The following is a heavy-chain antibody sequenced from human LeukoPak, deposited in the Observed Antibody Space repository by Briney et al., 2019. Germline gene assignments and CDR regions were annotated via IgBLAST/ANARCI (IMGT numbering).Heavy chain of an antibody. D-gene: IGHD6-13*01. CDR2: IKQDGSEK. CDR3: ARFRGSSWYGSVDY. V-gene: IGHV3-7*01. Sequence: GGSLRLSCAASGFTFSSYWMSWVRQAPGKGLEWVANIKQDGSEKYNVDSVKGRFTISRDNAKNSLYLQMNSLRAEDTAVFYCARFRGSSWYGSVDYWGQGTLVTVSS. CDR1: GFTFSSYW. J-gene: IGHJ4*02.